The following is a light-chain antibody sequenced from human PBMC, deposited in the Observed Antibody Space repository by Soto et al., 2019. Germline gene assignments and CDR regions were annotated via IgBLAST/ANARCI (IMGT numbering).Light chain of an antibody. CDR1: QSVSGH. CDR3: QQRGNWPPFT. CDR2: DAS. Sequence: EIVLTQSPATLSLSPGERATLSCRASQSVSGHLAWYQQKPGQAPRLLIYDASNRATGIPARFSGSGSGTDFTLTISSLEPEDFAVYYCQQRGNWPPFTFGGGTKVEI. J-gene: IGKJ4*01. V-gene: IGKV3-11*01.